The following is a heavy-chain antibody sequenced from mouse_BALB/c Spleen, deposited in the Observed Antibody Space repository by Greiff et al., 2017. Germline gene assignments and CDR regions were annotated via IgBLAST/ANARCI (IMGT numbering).Heavy chain of an antibody. CDR3: ARDLGGNYWFAY. J-gene: IGHJ3*01. CDR1: GFSLTSYG. CDR2: IWAGGST. Sequence: QVQLKESGPGLVAPSQSLSITCTVSGFSLTSYGVHWVHQPPGKGLEWLGVIWAGGSTNYNSALMSRLSISKDNSKSQVFLKMNSLQTDDTAMYYCARDLGGNYWFAYWGQGTLVTVSA. V-gene: IGHV2-9*02. D-gene: IGHD2-1*01.